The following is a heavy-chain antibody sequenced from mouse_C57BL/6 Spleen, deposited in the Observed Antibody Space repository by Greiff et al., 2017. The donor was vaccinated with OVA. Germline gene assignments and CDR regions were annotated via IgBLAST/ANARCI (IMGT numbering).Heavy chain of an antibody. Sequence: VQLQQPGAELVKPGASVKVSCKASGYTFTSYWMHWVKQRPGQGLEWIGRIHPSDSDNNYNQKFKGKATLTVDKSSSTAYMQLSSLTSEDSAVYYCAIGGNYRYFDVWGTGTTVTVSS. CDR3: AIGGNYRYFDV. CDR1: GYTFTSYW. D-gene: IGHD2-1*01. CDR2: IHPSDSDN. V-gene: IGHV1-74*01. J-gene: IGHJ1*03.